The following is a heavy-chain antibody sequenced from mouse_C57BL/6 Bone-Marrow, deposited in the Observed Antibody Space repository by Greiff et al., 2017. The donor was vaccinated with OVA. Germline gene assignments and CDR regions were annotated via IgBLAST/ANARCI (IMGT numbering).Heavy chain of an antibody. J-gene: IGHJ2*01. CDR1: GYTFTSYW. V-gene: IGHV1-53*01. D-gene: IGHD2-2*01. CDR2: INPSNGGA. Sequence: QVQLQQPGTELVKPGASVKLSCKASGYTFTSYWMHWVKQRPGQGLEWIGNINPSNGGANYNEKFKSKATLTVDKSSSTAYMQLSSLTSEDSAVYYCARSPILVRGFDYWGQGTTLTVSS. CDR3: ARSPILVRGFDY.